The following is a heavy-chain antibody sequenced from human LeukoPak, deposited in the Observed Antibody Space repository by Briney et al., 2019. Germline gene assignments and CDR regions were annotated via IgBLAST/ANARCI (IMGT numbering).Heavy chain of an antibody. D-gene: IGHD4-17*01. J-gene: IGHJ1*01. CDR2: IYYNGST. CDR1: GFAFSSQA. CDR3: ARSGFAGDPTF. Sequence: PGGSLRLSCAASGFAFSSQAMGWVRQAPGKGLEWIGYIYYNGSTNYNPSLKSRVTISVDTSKNQFSLKLSSVTAADTAVYYCARSGFAGDPTFWGQGTLVTVSS. V-gene: IGHV4-59*11.